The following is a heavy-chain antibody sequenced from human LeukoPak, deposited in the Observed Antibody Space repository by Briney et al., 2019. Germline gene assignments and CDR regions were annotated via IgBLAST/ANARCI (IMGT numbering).Heavy chain of an antibody. CDR1: GFTFSGNA. D-gene: IGHD3-10*01. Sequence: PGGSLRLSCAASGFTFSGNAMHWVRQAPGKGLECVAAISYEGSNKYHSDSVKGRFTISRDNSKNTLYLQMSSLRPEDTAVYYCVRGGDYYGSDPFYFDYWGQGTLVTVSS. CDR2: ISYEGSNK. J-gene: IGHJ4*02. CDR3: VRGGDYYGSDPFYFDY. V-gene: IGHV3-30*04.